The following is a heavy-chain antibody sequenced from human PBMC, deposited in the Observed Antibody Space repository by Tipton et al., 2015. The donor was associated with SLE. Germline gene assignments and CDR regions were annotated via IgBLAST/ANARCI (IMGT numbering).Heavy chain of an antibody. Sequence: TLSLTCAVSGYSISSGYYWGWIRQPPGKGLEWIGSIYHSGSTYYNPSLKSRVTISVDTSKNQFSLKLSSVTAADTAVYYCARRPPGGYMDVWGKGTTVTVSS. CDR2: IYHSGST. D-gene: IGHD3-10*01. J-gene: IGHJ6*03. CDR1: GYSISSGYY. V-gene: IGHV4-38-2*01. CDR3: ARRPPGGYMDV.